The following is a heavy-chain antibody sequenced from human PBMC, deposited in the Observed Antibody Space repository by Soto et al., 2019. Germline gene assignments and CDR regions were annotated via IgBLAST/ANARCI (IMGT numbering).Heavy chain of an antibody. D-gene: IGHD3-10*01. CDR2: ISGSGGST. Sequence: PGGSLRLSCAASGFTFSSYAMSWVRQAPGKGLEWVSAISGSGGSTYYADSVKGRFTISRDNSKNTLYLQMNSLRAEDTAVYYCAKLTYYYGSGSYKLADYWGQGPLVTVSS. J-gene: IGHJ4*02. CDR1: GFTFSSYA. V-gene: IGHV3-23*01. CDR3: AKLTYYYGSGSYKLADY.